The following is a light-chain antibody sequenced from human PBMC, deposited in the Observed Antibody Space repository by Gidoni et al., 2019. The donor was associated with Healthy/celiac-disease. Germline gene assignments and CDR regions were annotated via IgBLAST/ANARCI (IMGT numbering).Light chain of an antibody. V-gene: IGKV1-17*01. CDR2: AAS. CDR1: QGVRND. Sequence: DIQMTQSPSSLSASVGDRVTITCRASQGVRNDVSWYQQIPGRAPKRLIYAASTLHSGVPSRFSGSGFGTEFTITISRLQPEDYAIYYCLQHNNYHPYTFGQGTKLEIK. J-gene: IGKJ2*01. CDR3: LQHNNYHPYT.